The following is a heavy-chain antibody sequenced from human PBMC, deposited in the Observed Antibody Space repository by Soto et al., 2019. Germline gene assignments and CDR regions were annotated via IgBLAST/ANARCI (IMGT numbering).Heavy chain of an antibody. D-gene: IGHD2-15*01. J-gene: IGHJ4*01. CDR2: ITWNSGKI. CDR3: VKDSYADFHRVLSTAEYFFDY. CDR1: GFTFDDYA. Sequence: PGGSLRLSCTASGFTFDDYALHWVRQGPGRGLEWVSGITWNSGKIAYADSVKGRFTIARDDDNNSLYLQMNSLRPEDTALYYCVKDSYADFHRVLSTAEYFFDYWAHGTLVTVSS. V-gene: IGHV3-9*01.